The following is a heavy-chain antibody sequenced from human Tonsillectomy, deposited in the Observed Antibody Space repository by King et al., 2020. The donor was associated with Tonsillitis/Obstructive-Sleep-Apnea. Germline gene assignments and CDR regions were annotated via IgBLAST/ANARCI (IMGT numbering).Heavy chain of an antibody. Sequence: QLVQSGGGVVQPGRSLRLSCAASGFTFNSYLMHWVRQAPGKGLEWVAVISFDGSYTYYVDSVKGRFTISRDNSKNSLYLQMNSLRPEDTAVYYCARDVEGVGFDVWGQGTTVTVSS. CDR3: ARDVEGVGFDV. CDR1: GFTFNSYL. D-gene: IGHD3-3*01. V-gene: IGHV3-30-3*01. CDR2: ISFDGSYT. J-gene: IGHJ6*02.